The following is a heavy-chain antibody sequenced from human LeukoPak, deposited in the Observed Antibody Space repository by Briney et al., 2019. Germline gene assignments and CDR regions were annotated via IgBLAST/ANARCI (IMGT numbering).Heavy chain of an antibody. CDR1: GGSISSYY. J-gene: IGHJ4*02. Sequence: ASETLSLTCTVSGGSISSYYWSWIRQPPGKGLEWIGYIYYSGSTNYNPSLKSRVTISVDTSKNQFSLKLSSVTAADTAVYYCARGFAGYYFDYWGQGTLVTVSS. V-gene: IGHV4-59*01. CDR2: IYYSGST. D-gene: IGHD1-1*01. CDR3: ARGFAGYYFDY.